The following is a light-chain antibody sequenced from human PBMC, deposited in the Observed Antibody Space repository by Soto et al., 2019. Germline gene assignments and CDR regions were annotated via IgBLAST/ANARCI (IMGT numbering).Light chain of an antibody. J-gene: IGKJ1*01. CDR1: QSVSSSY. CDR3: QQYQNLWT. CDR2: GAS. Sequence: EIVLTQSPGTLSLFPGERATLSCRASQSVSSSYFAWYQQKPGQAPRLLIYGASSRATGVPDRFSGSGSGTDFTLTISSLQSEDFAIYYCQQYQNLWTFGQGTKVEIK. V-gene: IGKV3-20*01.